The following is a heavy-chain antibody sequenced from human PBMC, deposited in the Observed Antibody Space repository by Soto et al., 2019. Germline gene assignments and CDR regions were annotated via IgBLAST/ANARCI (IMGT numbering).Heavy chain of an antibody. J-gene: IGHJ6*02. Sequence: QVPLQESGPGLVKPSETLSLTCTVSGCSISSYYWSWVRQPPGKGLEWVGYIYYSGSTNYNPSLESRVTISVDTSKNQFSLKLSSVTAADTAVYYCARDLVTVTTGDYYYYGMDVWGQGTTVTVSS. CDR3: ARDLVTVTTGDYYYYGMDV. V-gene: IGHV4-59*01. CDR1: GCSISSYY. D-gene: IGHD4-4*01. CDR2: IYYSGST.